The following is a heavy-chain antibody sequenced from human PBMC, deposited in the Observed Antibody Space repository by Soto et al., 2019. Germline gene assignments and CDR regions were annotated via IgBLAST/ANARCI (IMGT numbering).Heavy chain of an antibody. CDR2: ISGSGGST. CDR3: AKSSNRVVVIGPVWY. CDR1: GFTFSSYA. J-gene: IGHJ4*02. V-gene: IGHV3-23*01. D-gene: IGHD3-22*01. Sequence: GGSLRLSCAASGFTFSSYAMSWVRQAPGKGLEWVSAISGSGGSTYYADSVKGRFTISRDNSKNTLYLQMNSLRAEDTAVYYCAKSSNRVVVIGPVWYWGQGTLVTVSS.